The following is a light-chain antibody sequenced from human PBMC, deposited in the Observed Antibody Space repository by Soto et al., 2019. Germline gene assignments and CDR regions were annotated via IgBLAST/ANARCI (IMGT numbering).Light chain of an antibody. V-gene: IGKV3-15*01. CDR1: QSIASN. J-gene: IGKJ1*01. CDR2: GTS. Sequence: EIVMTQSPATLSVSPGESATLSCRASQSIASNLAWYQQRPGQAPRLLIYGTSTRATGIPARFSGSGSGTEFTLTIDRLQSEDFAVYYCQQYNKWRTFGQGTKVDIK. CDR3: QQYNKWRT.